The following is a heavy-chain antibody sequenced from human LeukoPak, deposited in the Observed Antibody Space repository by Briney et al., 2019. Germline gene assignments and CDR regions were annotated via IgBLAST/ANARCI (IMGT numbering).Heavy chain of an antibody. V-gene: IGHV3-21*01. Sequence: PGGSLRLSCEASGFTFSSYSMNWVRQAPGNGLEWVSSISSSSSYIYYADSVKGRFTISRDNAKNSLCLQMNSLRAEDTAVYYCARGRGFGSWYPVHWFDPWGQGTLVTVSS. D-gene: IGHD6-13*01. CDR2: ISSSSSYI. CDR3: ARGRGFGSWYPVHWFDP. CDR1: GFTFSSYS. J-gene: IGHJ5*02.